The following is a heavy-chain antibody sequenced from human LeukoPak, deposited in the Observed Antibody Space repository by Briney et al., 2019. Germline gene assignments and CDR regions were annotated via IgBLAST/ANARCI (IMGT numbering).Heavy chain of an antibody. Sequence: ASVKVSCKASGYTFTSYGISWVRQAPGQGLEWMGWISAYNGNTDYAQKLQGRVTMTTDTSTSTAYMELRSLRSDDTAMYYCARPVNPYYYDSSGYEYWGQGTLVTVSS. D-gene: IGHD3-22*01. J-gene: IGHJ4*02. CDR3: ARPVNPYYYDSSGYEY. CDR2: ISAYNGNT. CDR1: GYTFTSYG. V-gene: IGHV1-18*01.